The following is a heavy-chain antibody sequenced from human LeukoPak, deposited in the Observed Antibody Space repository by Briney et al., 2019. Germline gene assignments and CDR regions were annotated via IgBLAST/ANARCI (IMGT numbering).Heavy chain of an antibody. CDR1: GFTFSSYG. Sequence: PEGSLRLSCAASGFTFSSYGMHWVRQAPGKGLEWVAFIRYDGSNKYYADSVKGRFTISRDNSKNTLYLQMNSLRAEDTAVYYCAKKYSSSPSGAFDIWGQGTMVTVSS. CDR3: AKKYSSSPSGAFDI. D-gene: IGHD6-6*01. J-gene: IGHJ3*02. CDR2: IRYDGSNK. V-gene: IGHV3-30*02.